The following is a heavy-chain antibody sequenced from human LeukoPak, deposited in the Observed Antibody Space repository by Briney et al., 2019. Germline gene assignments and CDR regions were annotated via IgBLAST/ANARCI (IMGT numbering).Heavy chain of an antibody. CDR3: ARASETPGGSYSGCFDY. Sequence: ASVKVSCKASGYTFTGYYMHWVRQAPGQGLEWMGWINPNSGGTNYAQKFQGRVTMTRDTSISTAYMELSRLRSDDAAVYYCARASETPGGSYSGCFDYWGQGTLVTVSS. D-gene: IGHD1-26*01. V-gene: IGHV1-2*02. CDR2: INPNSGGT. J-gene: IGHJ4*02. CDR1: GYTFTGYY.